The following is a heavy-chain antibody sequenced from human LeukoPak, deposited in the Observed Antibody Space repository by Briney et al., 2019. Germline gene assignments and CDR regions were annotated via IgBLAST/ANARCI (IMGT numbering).Heavy chain of an antibody. V-gene: IGHV3-21*01. CDR3: ARDEEKATLTGLDS. D-gene: IGHD5-24*01. CDR1: GFTFSNYD. CDR2: ISSSSAYL. J-gene: IGHJ4*02. Sequence: GGSWRFSCAASGFTFSNYDMHWVPQAPGKALEWVSAISSSSAYLYYADSVKGRFTISRDNAADSLSLQFDSLRPEATAGYFCARDEEKATLTGLDSWGQGTLVTVSS.